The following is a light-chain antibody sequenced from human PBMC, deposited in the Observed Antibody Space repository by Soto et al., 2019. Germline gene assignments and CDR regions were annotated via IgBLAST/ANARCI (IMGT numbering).Light chain of an antibody. V-gene: IGKV1-17*01. Sequence: DIQMTQSPYSLSASVGDRVTITCRASQSISNHLGWYQQKPGKAPKLLIFDASFLKSGVPSRFSGSGSGTEFTLTISSLQPDDVATYYCLQYDSYSWTFGQGTKVDIK. CDR1: QSISNH. CDR2: DAS. CDR3: LQYDSYSWT. J-gene: IGKJ1*01.